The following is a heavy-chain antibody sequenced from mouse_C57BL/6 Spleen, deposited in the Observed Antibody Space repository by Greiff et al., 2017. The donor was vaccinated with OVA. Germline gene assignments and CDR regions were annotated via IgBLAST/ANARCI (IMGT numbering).Heavy chain of an antibody. CDR3: ARGEYYDYDVRDYFDY. V-gene: IGHV1-26*01. CDR2: INPNNGGT. Sequence: EVQLQQSGPELVKPGASVKISCKASGYTFTDYYMNWVKQSHGKSLEWIGDINPNNGGTSYNQKFKGKATLTVDKSSSTAYMELRSLTSEDSAVYYCARGEYYDYDVRDYFDYWGQGTTLTVSS. D-gene: IGHD2-4*01. CDR1: GYTFTDYY. J-gene: IGHJ2*01.